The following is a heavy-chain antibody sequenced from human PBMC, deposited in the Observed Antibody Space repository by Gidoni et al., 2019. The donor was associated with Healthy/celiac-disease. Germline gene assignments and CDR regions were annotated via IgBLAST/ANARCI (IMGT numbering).Heavy chain of an antibody. D-gene: IGHD5-18*01. Sequence: QLQLQESGPGLVKPSDPLSLTCTVPGGSIRSSTYYWGWIRQPPGKGLEWIGSIYYSGSTYYNPSLKNRVTISVDTSKNQFSLKLSSVTAADTAVYYCARHFGGTAMVRFGVDYWGQGTLVTVSS. CDR1: GGSIRSSTYY. J-gene: IGHJ4*02. CDR3: ARHFGGTAMVRFGVDY. CDR2: IYYSGST. V-gene: IGHV4-39*01.